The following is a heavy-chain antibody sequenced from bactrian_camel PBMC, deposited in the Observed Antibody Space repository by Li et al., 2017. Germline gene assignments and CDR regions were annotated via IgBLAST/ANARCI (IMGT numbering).Heavy chain of an antibody. CDR3: AAAPWACGLEPQVYNT. CDR1: GSPYNGLY. Sequence: HVQLVESGGGLVQPGGSLRLSCAASGSPYNGLYMGWFRQAPGQKREEVAGIDSGGKTTYAEFVKGRFIISKDNAKKTLYLQMNSLKPEDSAMYYCAAAPWACGLEPQVYNTWGQGTQVTVS. CDR2: IDSGGKT. J-gene: IGHJ6*01. V-gene: IGHV3S53*01. D-gene: IGHD5*01.